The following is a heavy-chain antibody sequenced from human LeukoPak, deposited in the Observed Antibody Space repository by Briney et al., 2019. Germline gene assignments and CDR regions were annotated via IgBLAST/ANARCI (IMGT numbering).Heavy chain of an antibody. CDR3: ARLNKNDSGSYRFGKKKRGYMDV. D-gene: IGHD3-10*01. CDR2: IHSSGST. J-gene: IGHJ6*03. CDR1: GGSISSGNYY. Sequence: SQTLSLTCTVSGGSISSGNYYWSWIRKPAGKGLEWIGRIHSSGSTNYKPSLKSRVTISIDTSKNQFSLKLSSVTAADTAVYYCARLNKNDSGSYRFGKKKRGYMDVWSKGTTVTIPS. V-gene: IGHV4-61*02.